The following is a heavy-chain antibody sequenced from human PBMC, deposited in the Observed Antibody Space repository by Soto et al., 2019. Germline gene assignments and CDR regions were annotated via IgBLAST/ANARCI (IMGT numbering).Heavy chain of an antibody. CDR1: GYIFTNYA. CDR2: INAANGNT. J-gene: IGHJ5*02. CDR3: AREFRRYFDPQNWFDP. Sequence: ASVKGSCKASGYIFTNYAVRWVRQAPGQRLEWMGWINAANGNTKYSQKFQGRVTMTTDTSTSTAYMELRSLRSDDTAVYYCAREFRRYFDPQNWFDPWGQGTLVTVSS. V-gene: IGHV1-3*01. D-gene: IGHD3-9*01.